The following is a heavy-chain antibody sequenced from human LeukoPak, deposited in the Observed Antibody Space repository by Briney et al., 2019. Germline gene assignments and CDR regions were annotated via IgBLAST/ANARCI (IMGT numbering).Heavy chain of an antibody. D-gene: IGHD2-2*01. CDR3: ARTTEDCSSTSCYQYWFDP. J-gene: IGHJ5*02. V-gene: IGHV4-34*01. CDR1: GGSFSGYY. Sequence: PSETLSLTCAVYGGSFSGYYWSWIRQPPGKGLEWIGEINHSGSTNYNPSPKSRVTISVDTSKNQFSLKLNSVTAADTAVYYCARTTEDCSSTSCYQYWFDPWGQGTLVTVSS. CDR2: INHSGST.